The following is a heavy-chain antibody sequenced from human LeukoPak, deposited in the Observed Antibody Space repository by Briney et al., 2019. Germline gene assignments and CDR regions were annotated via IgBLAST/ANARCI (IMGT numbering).Heavy chain of an antibody. J-gene: IGHJ3*02. CDR3: ASSLTMVRGVIITDDGDAFDI. CDR1: GFTLSSNA. D-gene: IGHD3-10*01. V-gene: IGHV3-23*01. CDR2: ISGSGGST. Sequence: GESLRLSCAASGFTLSSNAMNWVRQAPGKGLEWVSGISGSGGSTYYADSVKGRFTISRDKSKNTLYLLMISLRAEDTAVYYCASSLTMVRGVIITDDGDAFDIWGQGTMVTVSS.